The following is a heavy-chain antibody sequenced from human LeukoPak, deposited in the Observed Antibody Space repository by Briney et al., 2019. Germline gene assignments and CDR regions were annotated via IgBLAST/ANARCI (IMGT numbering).Heavy chain of an antibody. V-gene: IGHV1-69*04. CDR1: GGTFSSYA. Sequence: SVKVSCKASGGTFSSYAISWVRQAPGQGLEWMGRIIPIFGIANYAQKFQGRVTITADKSTSTAYMELSSLRSEDTAVCYCARALTHHFDYWGQGTPVTVSS. J-gene: IGHJ4*02. CDR2: IIPIFGIA. D-gene: IGHD3-9*01. CDR3: ARALTHHFDY.